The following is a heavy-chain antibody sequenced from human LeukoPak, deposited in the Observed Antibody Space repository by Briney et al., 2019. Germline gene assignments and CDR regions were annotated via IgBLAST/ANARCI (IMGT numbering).Heavy chain of an antibody. D-gene: IGHD2-2*01. Sequence: ASVKVSCKASGYTFTGYYMHWVRQAPGQGLEWMGWINPNSGGTNYAQKFQGRVTMTRDTSISTAYMELSRLRSDGTAVYYCAKEGVPAAMIGWFDPWGQGTLVTVSS. CDR2: INPNSGGT. CDR3: AKEGVPAAMIGWFDP. V-gene: IGHV1-2*02. CDR1: GYTFTGYY. J-gene: IGHJ5*02.